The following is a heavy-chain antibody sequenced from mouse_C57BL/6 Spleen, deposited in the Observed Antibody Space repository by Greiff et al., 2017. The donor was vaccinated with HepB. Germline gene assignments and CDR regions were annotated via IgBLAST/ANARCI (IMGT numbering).Heavy chain of an antibody. V-gene: IGHV1-53*01. J-gene: IGHJ2*01. CDR3: ARYFYYGSGYFDY. CDR2: INPSNGGT. D-gene: IGHD1-1*01. CDR1: GYTFTSYW. Sequence: VQLQQPGTELVKPGASVKLSCKASGYTFTSYWMHWVKQRPGQGLEWIGNINPSNGGTNHNEKFKSKATLTVDKSSSTAYMQLSSLTSEDSAVYYCARYFYYGSGYFDYGGQGTTLTVSS.